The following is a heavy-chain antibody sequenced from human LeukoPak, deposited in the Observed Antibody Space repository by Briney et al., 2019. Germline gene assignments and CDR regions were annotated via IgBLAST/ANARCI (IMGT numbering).Heavy chain of an antibody. CDR3: ARVVVAATQWFDP. CDR2: IYPGDSDT. D-gene: IGHD2-15*01. CDR1: GYSFTSYW. V-gene: IGHV5-51*01. J-gene: IGHJ5*02. Sequence: GESLKISCKGSGYSFTSYWIGWVRPMPGKGLEWMGIIYPGDSDTRYSPSFQGQVTISADKSISTAYLQWSSLKASDTAMYYCARVVVAATQWFDPWGQGTLVTVSS.